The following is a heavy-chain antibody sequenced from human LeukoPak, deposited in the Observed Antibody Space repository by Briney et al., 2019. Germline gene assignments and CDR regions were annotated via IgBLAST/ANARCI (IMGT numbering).Heavy chain of an antibody. D-gene: IGHD5-18*01. Sequence: SETLSLTCTVSGGSISSYYWSWIRQPPGKGLEWIGYIYYTWSTKYKSSLKSRVTMSLDTSKKQLSLNLTSVTAADTGVYFCARTRRGYTYGFPSRELLKAFDIWGQGTMVPVSS. CDR1: GGSISSYY. CDR2: IYYTWST. V-gene: IGHV4-59*01. J-gene: IGHJ3*02. CDR3: ARTRRGYTYGFPSRELLKAFDI.